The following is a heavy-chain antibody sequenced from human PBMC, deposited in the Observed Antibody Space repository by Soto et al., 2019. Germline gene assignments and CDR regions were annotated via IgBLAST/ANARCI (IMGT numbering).Heavy chain of an antibody. CDR3: ARDGPNWNSGMDV. J-gene: IGHJ6*02. D-gene: IGHD1-20*01. V-gene: IGHV3-7*03. CDR2: IKQDGSEK. CDR1: GFTFSSYW. Sequence: GGSLRLSCAASGFTFSSYWMSWVRQAPGKGLEWVANIKQDGSEKYYVDSVKGRFTTSRDNDKNSLYLQMNSLRAEDTAVYYCARDGPNWNSGMDVWGQGTTVTVSS.